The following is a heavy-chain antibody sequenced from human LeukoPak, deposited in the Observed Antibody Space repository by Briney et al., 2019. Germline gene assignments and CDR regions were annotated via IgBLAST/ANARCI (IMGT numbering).Heavy chain of an antibody. V-gene: IGHV4-59*08. Sequence: TSETLSLTCTVSGGSISSYYWSWIRQPPGKGLEWIGYIYYSGSTNYNPSLKSRVTISVDTSKNQFSLKLSSVTAADTAVYYCARAAHYYDSSGYYHFDYWGQGTLVTVSS. J-gene: IGHJ4*02. D-gene: IGHD3-22*01. CDR1: GGSISSYY. CDR3: ARAAHYYDSSGYYHFDY. CDR2: IYYSGST.